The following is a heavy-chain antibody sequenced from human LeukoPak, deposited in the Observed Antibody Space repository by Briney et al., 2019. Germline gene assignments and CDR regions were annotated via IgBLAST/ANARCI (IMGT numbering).Heavy chain of an antibody. Sequence: GGSLRLSCAASGFTFSSYSMNWVRQAPGKGLEWVSSISSSSSYIYYADSVKGRFTISRDNAKNSLYLQMNSLRAEDTAVYYCARDFLSTSCLDYWGQGTLVTVSS. CDR1: GFTFSSYS. CDR3: ARDFLSTSCLDY. CDR2: ISSSSSYI. J-gene: IGHJ4*02. V-gene: IGHV3-21*01. D-gene: IGHD2-2*01.